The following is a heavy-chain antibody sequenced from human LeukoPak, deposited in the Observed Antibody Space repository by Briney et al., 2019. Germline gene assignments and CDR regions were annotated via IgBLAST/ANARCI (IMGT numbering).Heavy chain of an antibody. CDR1: GFTFSDYY. Sequence: GGSLRLSCAASGFTFSDYYMSWIRQAPGKGLEWVSYISSSGSTIYYADSVKGRFTISRDNAKNSLYLQMNSLRAEDTAVYYCARDRWEDTAMVYYYYYYSMDVWGQGTTVTVSS. J-gene: IGHJ6*02. V-gene: IGHV3-11*01. CDR3: ARDRWEDTAMVYYYYYYSMDV. D-gene: IGHD5-18*01. CDR2: ISSSGSTI.